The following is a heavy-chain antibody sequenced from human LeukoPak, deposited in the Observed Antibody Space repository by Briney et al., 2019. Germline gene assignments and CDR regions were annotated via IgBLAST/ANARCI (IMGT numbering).Heavy chain of an antibody. D-gene: IGHD6-19*01. CDR2: ISYDGSNK. CDR3: AKAPTSNSSGWYNFDY. J-gene: IGHJ4*02. Sequence: GRSLRLSCAASGFTFSSYGMHWVRQAPGKGLEWVAVISYDGSNKYYAGSVKGRFTISRDNSKNTLYLQMNSLRAEDTAVYYCAKAPTSNSSGWYNFDYWGQGTLVTVSS. CDR1: GFTFSSYG. V-gene: IGHV3-30*18.